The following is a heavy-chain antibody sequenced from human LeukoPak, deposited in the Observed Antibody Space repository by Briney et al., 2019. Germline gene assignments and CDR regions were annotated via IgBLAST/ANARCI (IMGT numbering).Heavy chain of an antibody. D-gene: IGHD3-22*01. CDR2: INPNSGGT. Sequence: GASVNVSCKASGYTFTGKYMHRVRQAPGQGLEWMGWINPNSGGTNYAQKFQARVTMTRDKSISTAYIELSRLRYDDAAVYYCARVSGYDRSGCCDYWGQGPLVTVSS. CDR1: GYTFTGKY. J-gene: IGHJ4*02. V-gene: IGHV1-2*02. CDR3: ARVSGYDRSGCCDY.